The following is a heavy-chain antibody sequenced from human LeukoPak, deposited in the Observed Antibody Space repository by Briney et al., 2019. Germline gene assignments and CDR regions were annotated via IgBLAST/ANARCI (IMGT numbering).Heavy chain of an antibody. CDR2: IGTNSRTT. CDR1: GFTFSSSG. J-gene: IGHJ4*02. Sequence: GGSLRLSCTASGFTFSSSGMNWVRQAPGKGLEWVSFIGTNSRTTYYGDSVKGRFTISRDNAKNSLYLQMDSLRAEDTAVYYFAKVFLFAPLGGKGPLVTVSS. CDR3: AKVFLFAPL. D-gene: IGHD2/OR15-2a*01. V-gene: IGHV3-48*01.